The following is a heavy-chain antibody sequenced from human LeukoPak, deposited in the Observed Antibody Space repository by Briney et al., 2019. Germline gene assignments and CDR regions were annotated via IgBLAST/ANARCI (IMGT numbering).Heavy chain of an antibody. D-gene: IGHD3-10*01. V-gene: IGHV1-18*01. Sequence: ASVKVSCKASGYTFTSYGISRVRQAPGQGLEWMGWISAYNGNTNYAQKLQGRVTMTTDTSTSTAYMELRSLRSDDTAVYYCAREVPMVRGVIGWFDPWGQGTLVTVSS. CDR3: AREVPMVRGVIGWFDP. CDR2: ISAYNGNT. J-gene: IGHJ5*02. CDR1: GYTFTSYG.